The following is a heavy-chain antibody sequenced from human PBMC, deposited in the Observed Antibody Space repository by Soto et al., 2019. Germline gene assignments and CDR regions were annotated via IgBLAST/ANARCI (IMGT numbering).Heavy chain of an antibody. V-gene: IGHV3-9*01. Sequence: EVQLVESGGGLVRPGRSLRLSCAASGFTFDDYAMHWVRQAPGKGLEWVSGISWNSGSIGYADSVKGRFTISRDNAKNSLYLQMNSLRAEDTALYYCAKGSSGWSLYFDYWGQGTLVTVSS. CDR3: AKGSSGWSLYFDY. J-gene: IGHJ4*02. CDR1: GFTFDDYA. CDR2: ISWNSGSI. D-gene: IGHD6-19*01.